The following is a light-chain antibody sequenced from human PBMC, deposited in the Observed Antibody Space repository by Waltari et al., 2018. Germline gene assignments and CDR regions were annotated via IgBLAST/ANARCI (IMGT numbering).Light chain of an antibody. Sequence: SYVLTQPPSVSVAPGETARITCEGNHIGSKSVHWYQQKPGQAPMMVIYHDSDRPPGIPERFSGSIAGNMATLTISRVGAGDEAEYYCQVGETGRDDVIFGGGTKVTVL. V-gene: IGLV3-21*01. J-gene: IGLJ2*01. CDR3: QVGETGRDDVI. CDR1: HIGSKS. CDR2: HDS.